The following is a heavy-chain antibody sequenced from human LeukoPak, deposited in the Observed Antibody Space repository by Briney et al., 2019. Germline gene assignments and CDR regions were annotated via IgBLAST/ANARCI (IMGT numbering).Heavy chain of an antibody. J-gene: IGHJ4*02. D-gene: IGHD6-19*01. CDR3: ARTGSGWYWDY. Sequence: GGSLRLSCAASGFTFSSYNMYWVRQAPGQGLEWVSSLSGGSDHIYYADPVKGRFTISRDNAKNSLYLQMNSLRAEDTAVYYCARTGSGWYWDYWGQGTLVTVSS. V-gene: IGHV3-21*01. CDR1: GFTFSSYN. CDR2: LSGGSDHI.